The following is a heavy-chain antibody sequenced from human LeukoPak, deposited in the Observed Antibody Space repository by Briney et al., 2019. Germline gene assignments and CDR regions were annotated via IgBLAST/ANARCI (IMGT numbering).Heavy chain of an antibody. D-gene: IGHD2-2*01. V-gene: IGHV4-38-2*02. CDR2: IYYSGTT. J-gene: IGHJ6*02. Sequence: SETLSLTCTVSGYSISSGYYWAWIRQPPGKGLEWIGSIYYSGTTYYNPSLKSRVTISVDTSKNQFSVKVSSVTAADTAVYYCARDAGHQLSRRNYYAMDVWGQGTTVTVSS. CDR1: GYSISSGYY. CDR3: ARDAGHQLSRRNYYAMDV.